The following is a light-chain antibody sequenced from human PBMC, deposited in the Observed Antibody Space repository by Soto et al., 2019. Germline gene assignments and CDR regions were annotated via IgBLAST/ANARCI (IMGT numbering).Light chain of an antibody. J-gene: IGKJ2*01. CDR1: QSISSW. CDR2: KAS. CDR3: QQYNSYS. Sequence: DIQMTQSPSTLSASVGDRVTITCRASQSISSWLAWYQQKPGKAPKLLIYKASSLESGVPSRFSGSGSRTEFTLTISSLQPDDFVTYYCQQYNSYSFGQGTKLEIK. V-gene: IGKV1-5*03.